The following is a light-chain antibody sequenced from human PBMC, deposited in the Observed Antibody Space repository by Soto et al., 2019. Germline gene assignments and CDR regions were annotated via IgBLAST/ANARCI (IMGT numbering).Light chain of an antibody. V-gene: IGKV1D-13*01. CDR2: DAS. J-gene: IGKJ5*01. CDR3: QQFNEYPRT. Sequence: AIQLTQSPSSLSASVADRVTITCRASQGISSALAWYQQKPGKAPKLLIYDASTLESGVPSRFSGSGSGTDFPLTISSLQPEDSATYYCQQFNEYPRTFGQGTRLEIK. CDR1: QGISSA.